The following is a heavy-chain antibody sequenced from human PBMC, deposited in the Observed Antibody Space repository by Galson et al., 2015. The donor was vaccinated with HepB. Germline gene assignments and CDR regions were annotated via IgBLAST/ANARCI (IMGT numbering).Heavy chain of an antibody. CDR3: ARTDAFFFGTGSSPFDS. CDR2: IYYSGTT. D-gene: IGHD3-10*01. V-gene: IGHV4-31*03. J-gene: IGHJ4*02. Sequence: TLSLTCTVSGGSVGTGGYHWTWIRQHPGKGLEWIGYIYYSGTTSYNPSLKSRVPISADTSKNQFSLKLTSVTAADTAVYYCARTDAFFFGTGSSPFDSWGQGTLVTVSS. CDR1: GGSVGTGGYH.